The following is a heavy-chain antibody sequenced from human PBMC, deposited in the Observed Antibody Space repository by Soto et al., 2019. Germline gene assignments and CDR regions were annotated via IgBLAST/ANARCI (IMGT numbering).Heavy chain of an antibody. V-gene: IGHV1-18*01. CDR1: GYTFTSYG. Sequence: ASVKVSCKASGYTFTSYGISWVRQAPGQGLEWMGWISAYNGNTNYAQKLQGRVTMTTDTSTSTAYMELRSLRSDDTAVYYCARRHDFWRGYLYYFDYWGQGTLVTVSS. J-gene: IGHJ4*02. CDR3: ARRHDFWRGYLYYFDY. CDR2: ISAYNGNT. D-gene: IGHD3-3*01.